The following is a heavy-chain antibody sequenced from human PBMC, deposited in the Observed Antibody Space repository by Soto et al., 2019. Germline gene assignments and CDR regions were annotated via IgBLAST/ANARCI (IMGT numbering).Heavy chain of an antibody. CDR3: ALDGQWDFLSHY. CDR1: GYAFNSRY. CDR2: ISGYSAKT. V-gene: IGHV1-18*01. D-gene: IGHD1-26*01. Sequence: QVQLVQSGGEVKNPGASVKVSCKASGYAFNSRYINWVRQAPGQGLEWMGWISGYSAKTNYAQNLQGRVTMTIATSTNTAYRELRRLTSDYSVFTYCALDGQWDFLSHYWGQGTLVTVSS. J-gene: IGHJ4*02.